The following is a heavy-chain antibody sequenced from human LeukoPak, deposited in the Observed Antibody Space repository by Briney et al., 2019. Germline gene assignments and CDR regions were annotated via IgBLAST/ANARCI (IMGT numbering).Heavy chain of an antibody. CDR1: GGTFSSYA. D-gene: IGHD2-2*01. V-gene: IGHV1-69*06. J-gene: IGHJ5*02. CDR2: IIPIFGTA. Sequence: SVKVSCKASGGTFSSYAISWVRQAPGQGLEWMGGIIPIFGTANYAQKFQGRVTITADKSTSTAYMELSSLRSEDTAVYYCASGNIVVVPAAGVDNWFDPWGQGSLVTVSS. CDR3: ASGNIVVVPAAGVDNWFDP.